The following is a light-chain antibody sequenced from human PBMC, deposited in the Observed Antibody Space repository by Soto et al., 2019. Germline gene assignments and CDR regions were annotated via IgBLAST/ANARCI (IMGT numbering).Light chain of an antibody. CDR1: ESVSNNY. V-gene: IGKV3-20*01. CDR3: QQYDTSPL. Sequence: EIVLTQSPGTLSLSPGERATLSCRASESVSNNYLAWYQQKPGQAPRLLIYGASSRATGIPDRFSGSGSGTDFTLTISRLEPEDFAVYYCQQYDTSPLFGPGTKVDIK. CDR2: GAS. J-gene: IGKJ3*01.